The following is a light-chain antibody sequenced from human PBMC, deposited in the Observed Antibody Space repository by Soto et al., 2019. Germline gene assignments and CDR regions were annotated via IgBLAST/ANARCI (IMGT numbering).Light chain of an antibody. CDR1: SSDVGSYNR. CDR2: EVS. J-gene: IGLJ1*01. V-gene: IGLV2-18*02. CDR3: SSFTSSSTYV. Sequence: QAVLTQPPSVCGSPGQSVTISCSGTSSDVGSYNRVSWYQQPPGTAPKLMIYEVSNRPSGVPDRFSGSKSGNTASLTISGLQAEDEADYYCSSFTSSSTYVFGTGTKLTVL.